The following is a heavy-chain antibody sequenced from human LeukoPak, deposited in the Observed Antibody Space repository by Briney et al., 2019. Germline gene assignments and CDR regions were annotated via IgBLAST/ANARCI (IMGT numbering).Heavy chain of an antibody. Sequence: SETLSLTCAVYGGSFSGYYWSWIRQPPGKGLEWIGEINHSGSTNYNPSLKSRVTISVDTSKNQFSLKLSSVTAADTAVYYCARVRIQYRYGDYAYWGQGTLVTVSS. V-gene: IGHV4-34*01. CDR1: GGSFSGYY. D-gene: IGHD4-17*01. CDR2: INHSGST. J-gene: IGHJ4*02. CDR3: ARVRIQYRYGDYAY.